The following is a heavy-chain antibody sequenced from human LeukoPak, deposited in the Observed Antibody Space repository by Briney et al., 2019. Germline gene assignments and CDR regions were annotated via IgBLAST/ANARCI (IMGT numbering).Heavy chain of an antibody. D-gene: IGHD2/OR15-2a*01. V-gene: IGHV4-59*11. CDR3: ARSLLEDYYYYMDV. Sequence: SETLSLTCTVSGGSISSHYWSWIRQPPGKGLEWIGYIYYSGSTNYNPSLKSRVTISADTSKNQFSLKLSSVTAADTAVYYCARSLLEDYYYYMDVWGKGTTVTVSS. J-gene: IGHJ6*03. CDR2: IYYSGST. CDR1: GGSISSHY.